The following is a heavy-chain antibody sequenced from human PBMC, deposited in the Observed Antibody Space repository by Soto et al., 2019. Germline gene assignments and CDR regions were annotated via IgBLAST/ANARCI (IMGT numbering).Heavy chain of an antibody. CDR1: GFTFSSYG. Sequence: PGGSLRLSCAASGFTFSSYGMHWVRQAPGKGLEWVAVISYDGSNKYYADSVKGRFTISRDNSKNTLYLQMNSLRAEDTAVYYCAKGDVQEYYFDYWGQGTLVTVSS. D-gene: IGHD1-1*01. V-gene: IGHV3-30*18. J-gene: IGHJ4*02. CDR3: AKGDVQEYYFDY. CDR2: ISYDGSNK.